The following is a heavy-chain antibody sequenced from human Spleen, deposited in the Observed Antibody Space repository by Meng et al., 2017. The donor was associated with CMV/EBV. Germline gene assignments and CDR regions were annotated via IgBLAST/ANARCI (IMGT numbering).Heavy chain of an antibody. CDR2: FYYSGST. D-gene: IGHD3-10*01. Sequence: NSDVYYWSWIRQPPGKGLEWIGYFYYSGSTYYNPSLKSRVTISVDTSKNQFSLKLSSVTAADTAVYYCAKHGGCITSSCYGSWFDPWGQGTLVTVSS. J-gene: IGHJ5*02. CDR1: NSDVYY. V-gene: IGHV4-31*02. CDR3: AKHGGCITSSCYGSWFDP.